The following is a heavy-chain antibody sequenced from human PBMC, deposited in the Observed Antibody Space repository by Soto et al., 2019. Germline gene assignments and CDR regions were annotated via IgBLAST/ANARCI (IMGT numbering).Heavy chain of an antibody. D-gene: IGHD5-18*01. Sequence: EVQLLESGGGLVQPGGSLRLSCAASGFTFSSYAMAWVRQAPGKGLEWVSAISSSGGSTYYADSVKGRFTISRDNSKNTLYLQMNSLRAEDTALYHCAKAPGKDTAMANFGYWGQGTLVTVSS. J-gene: IGHJ4*02. V-gene: IGHV3-23*01. CDR3: AKAPGKDTAMANFGY. CDR2: ISSSGGST. CDR1: GFTFSSYA.